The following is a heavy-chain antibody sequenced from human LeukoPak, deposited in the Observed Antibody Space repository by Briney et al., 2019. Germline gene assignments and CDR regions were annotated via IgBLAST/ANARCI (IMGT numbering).Heavy chain of an antibody. CDR3: ASGRQLGY. V-gene: IGHV3-7*01. Sequence: GRSLRLSCAASGFTFSSYAMHWVRQAPGKGLEWVANIKQDGSEKYYVDSVKGRFTISRDNAKNSLYLQMNSLRAEDTALYYCASGRQLGYWGQGTLVTASS. CDR1: GFTFSSYA. D-gene: IGHD3-16*01. CDR2: IKQDGSEK. J-gene: IGHJ4*02.